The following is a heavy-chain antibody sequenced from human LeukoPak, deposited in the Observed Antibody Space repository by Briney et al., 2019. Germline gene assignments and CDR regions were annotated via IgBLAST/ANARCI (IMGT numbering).Heavy chain of an antibody. CDR2: IYYSGST. CDR1: GGPISSYY. CDR3: ARRRVWHEQQLAPDYYYYYYMDV. V-gene: IGHV4-59*08. Sequence: SETLSLTCTVSGGPISSYYWSWIRQPPGKGLEWIGYIYYSGSTNYNPSLKSRVTISVDTSKNQFSLKLSSVTAADTAVYYCARRRVWHEQQLAPDYYYYYYMDVWGKGTTVTVSS. J-gene: IGHJ6*03. D-gene: IGHD6-13*01.